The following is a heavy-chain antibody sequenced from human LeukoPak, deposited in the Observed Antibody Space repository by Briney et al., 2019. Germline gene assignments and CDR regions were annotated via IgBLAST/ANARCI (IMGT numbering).Heavy chain of an antibody. CDR2: INPNSGGT. Sequence: ASVKVSCKASGYTFTGYYMHWVRQAPGQGLEWMGWINPNSGGTNYAQKFQGRVTMTRDTSISTAYMELSRLRSDDTAVYYCASSGYYYDSSGYFILGAFDIWGQGTMVTVSS. J-gene: IGHJ3*02. V-gene: IGHV1-2*02. CDR3: ASSGYYYDSSGYFILGAFDI. D-gene: IGHD3-22*01. CDR1: GYTFTGYY.